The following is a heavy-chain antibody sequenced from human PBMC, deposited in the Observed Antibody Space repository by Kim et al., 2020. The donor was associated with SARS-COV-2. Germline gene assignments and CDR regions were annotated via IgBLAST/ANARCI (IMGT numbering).Heavy chain of an antibody. V-gene: IGHV3-48*03. CDR1: GFTFSTYE. CDR2: ISSRGITI. Sequence: GGSLRLSCAASGFTFSTYEMKWVRQAPGKGLEWLSYISSRGITIYYADSVKGRFTISRDNAKNSLYLQMNSLRAEDTAVYYCARGAYSDYWGQGTLVTVS. CDR3: ARGAYSDY. D-gene: IGHD4-4*01. J-gene: IGHJ4*02.